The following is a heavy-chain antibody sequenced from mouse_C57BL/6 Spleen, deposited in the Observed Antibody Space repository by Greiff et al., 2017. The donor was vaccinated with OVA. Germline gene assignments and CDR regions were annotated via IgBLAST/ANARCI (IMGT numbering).Heavy chain of an antibody. J-gene: IGHJ1*03. CDR2: IYPGAGDT. V-gene: IGHV1-82*01. CDR1: GYAFSSSW. CDR3: ARSGGSSFYWYFDV. D-gene: IGHD1-1*01. Sequence: QVQLQQSGPELVKPGASVKISCKASGYAFSSSWMNWVKQRPGKGLEWIGRIYPGAGDTNYNGKFKGKATLTADKSSSTAYMQLSSLTSEDSAVYFCARSGGSSFYWYFDVWGTGTTVTVSS.